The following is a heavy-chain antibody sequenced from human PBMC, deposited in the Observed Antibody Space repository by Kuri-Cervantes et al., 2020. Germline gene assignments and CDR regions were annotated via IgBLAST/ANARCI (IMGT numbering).Heavy chain of an antibody. Sequence: GESLKISCAASGLTVSSNYMSWVRQAPGKGLEWVGRIKNKIEGETIDYAAPVKGRFTISRDDLKNTLHLQMNSLKTEDTAVYYCTTDGDYYDSSGYSDIFDYWGRGTLVTVSS. CDR1: GLTVSSNY. D-gene: IGHD3-22*01. CDR2: IKNKIEGETI. J-gene: IGHJ4*02. V-gene: IGHV3-15*05. CDR3: TTDGDYYDSSGYSDIFDY.